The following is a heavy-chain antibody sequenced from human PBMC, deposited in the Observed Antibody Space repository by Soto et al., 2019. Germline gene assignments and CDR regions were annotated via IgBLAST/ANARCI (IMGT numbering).Heavy chain of an antibody. V-gene: IGHV3-64*01. CDR2: ISSNGGST. CDR3: ARDTAMVHYGMDV. D-gene: IGHD5-18*01. J-gene: IGHJ6*02. Sequence: PGGSLRLSCAASGFTFSSYAMHWVRQAPGKGLENVSAISSNGGSTYYANSVKGRFTISRDNSKNTLYLQMGSLRAEDMAVYYCARDTAMVHYGMDVWGQGTTVTVSS. CDR1: GFTFSSYA.